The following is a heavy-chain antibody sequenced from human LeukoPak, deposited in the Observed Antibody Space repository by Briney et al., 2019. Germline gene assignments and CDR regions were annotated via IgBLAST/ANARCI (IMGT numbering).Heavy chain of an antibody. CDR3: VRAHYGDYVEDFFYYGLDV. V-gene: IGHV1-2*02. CDR1: GYTFTGYY. J-gene: IGHJ6*02. CDR2: INPNSGGT. D-gene: IGHD4-17*01. Sequence: ASVKVSCKASGYTFTGYYMHWVRQAPGQGLEWMGWINPNSGGTNYAQKFQGRVTMTRDTSISTAYMELSRLRSDDTAVYYCVRAHYGDYVEDFFYYGLDVWGQGTTVTVSS.